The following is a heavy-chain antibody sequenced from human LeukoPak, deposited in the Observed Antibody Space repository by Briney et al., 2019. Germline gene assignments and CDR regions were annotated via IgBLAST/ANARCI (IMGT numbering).Heavy chain of an antibody. V-gene: IGHV5-51*01. CDR2: IYPGDSDT. J-gene: IGHJ6*03. D-gene: IGHD1-14*01. CDR3: ARLGNNLPYYMDV. CDR1: GYSSTSHW. Sequence: GESLKISCKGSGYSSTSHWIGWVRQMPGKGLEWMGIIYPGDSDTRYSPSFQGQVTISADRSTAYLQWSSLKASDAAMYYCARLGNNLPYYMDVWGKGTAVTV.